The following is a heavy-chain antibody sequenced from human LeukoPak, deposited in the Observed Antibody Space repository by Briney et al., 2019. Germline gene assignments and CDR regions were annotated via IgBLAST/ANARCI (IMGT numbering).Heavy chain of an antibody. V-gene: IGHV4-34*01. J-gene: IGHJ4*02. CDR2: INHSGST. Sequence: SETLSLTCAVYGGSFSGYYWSWIRQPPGKGLEWIGEINHSGSTNYNPSLKSRVTISVDTSKNQFSLKLSSVTAADTAVYYCARDRDDYGDYGIGYWGQGTLVTVSS. CDR3: ARDRDDYGDYGIGY. D-gene: IGHD4-17*01. CDR1: GGSFSGYY.